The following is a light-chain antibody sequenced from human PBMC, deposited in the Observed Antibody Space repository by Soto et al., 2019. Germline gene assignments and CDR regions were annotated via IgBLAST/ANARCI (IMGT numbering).Light chain of an antibody. V-gene: IGKV1-9*01. Sequence: IHSTQSTYSLSASIGDRFTITCLASQDISSVLAWYQQKPGKAPKLLIYAASTLQSGVPSRFSGSGSGTDFTLTISSLQPEDFATYFCQQLNSYPLTFGQGTLLEI. CDR2: AAS. J-gene: IGKJ5*01. CDR3: QQLNSYPLT. CDR1: QDISSV.